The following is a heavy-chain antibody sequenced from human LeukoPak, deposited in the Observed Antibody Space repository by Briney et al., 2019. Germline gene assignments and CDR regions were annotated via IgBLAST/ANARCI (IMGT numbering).Heavy chain of an antibody. Sequence: SETLSLTCTVSGGSISSSSYYWGWIRQPPGKGLERIGSIYYSGSTFYTPSLKSRVTISVDTSKNQFSLKLSSVTAADTAVYYCARFREHLRRMRGHVEYYFDYWGQGTLVTVSS. CDR2: IYYSGST. CDR1: GGSISSSSYY. D-gene: IGHD1-1*01. V-gene: IGHV4-39*01. J-gene: IGHJ4*02. CDR3: ARFREHLRRMRGHVEYYFDY.